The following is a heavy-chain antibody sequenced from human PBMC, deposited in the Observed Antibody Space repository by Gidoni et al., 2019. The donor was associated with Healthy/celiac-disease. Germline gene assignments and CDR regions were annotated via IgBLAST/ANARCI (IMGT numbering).Heavy chain of an antibody. D-gene: IGHD5-12*01. Sequence: VQLLESGGGLVQPGGSLRLSCAASGFTFSSYAMSWVRQAPGKGLEWVSAISGSAGSTYYADSVKGRFTISRDNSKNTLYLQMNSLRAEDTAVYYCAKDFNGYNYFDGLYFDYWGQGTLVTVSS. V-gene: IGHV3-23*01. CDR1: GFTFSSYA. CDR2: ISGSAGST. J-gene: IGHJ4*02. CDR3: AKDFNGYNYFDGLYFDY.